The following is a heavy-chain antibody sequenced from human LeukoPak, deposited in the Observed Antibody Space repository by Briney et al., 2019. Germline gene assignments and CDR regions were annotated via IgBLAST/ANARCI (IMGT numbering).Heavy chain of an antibody. CDR3: GRRHSYCTSSSCYLYLDN. CDR2: IYPADSDT. V-gene: IGHV5-51*01. D-gene: IGHD2-2*01. Sequence: GESLKISCTGSGYTFATYWIAWVRQKPGQGLEWMGDIYPADSDTIYGPSFQCQVTISADTSTSSDYLQCSSLQDSDTGIYLCGRRHSYCTSSSCYLYLDNWGQGTQVTVSS. J-gene: IGHJ4*02. CDR1: GYTFATYW.